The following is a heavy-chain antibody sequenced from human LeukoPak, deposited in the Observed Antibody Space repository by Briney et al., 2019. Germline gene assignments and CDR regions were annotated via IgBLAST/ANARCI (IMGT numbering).Heavy chain of an antibody. CDR3: EANRYYYDSSGYYDVDY. V-gene: IGHV3-21*01. J-gene: IGHJ4*02. D-gene: IGHD3-22*01. Sequence: GGSLRLSCAASGFTFSSYSMNWVRQAPGKGLEWVSSISSSSSYIYYADSVKGRFTISRDNAKNSLSLQMNSLRAEDTAVYYCEANRYYYDSSGYYDVDYWGQGTLVTVSS. CDR2: ISSSSSYI. CDR1: GFTFSSYS.